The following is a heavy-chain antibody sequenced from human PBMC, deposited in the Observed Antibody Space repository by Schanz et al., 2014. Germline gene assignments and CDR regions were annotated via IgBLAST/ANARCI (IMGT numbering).Heavy chain of an antibody. V-gene: IGHV3-23*04. CDR2: INGNGGIT. CDR1: GFTFSTYA. Sequence: VFLAESGGGVVQPGRSLRLSCAASGFTFSTYAMSWVRQAPGKGLEWVSAINGNGGITYYADPVKGRFTISRDNSNNTVYLQMNTLRAEDTAVYYCAREDCSATSCYFRYWGQGTLVTVSS. CDR3: AREDCSATSCYFRY. J-gene: IGHJ4*02. D-gene: IGHD2-21*01.